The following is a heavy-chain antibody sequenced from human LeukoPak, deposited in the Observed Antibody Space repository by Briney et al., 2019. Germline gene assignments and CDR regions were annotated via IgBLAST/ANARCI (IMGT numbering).Heavy chain of an antibody. J-gene: IGHJ4*02. CDR3: AKDRGLWLKDY. Sequence: PGGSLRLSCAASGFTFSNYAMSWVRQAPGKGLEWVSGISGSGVSTYYADSVKGRFTISRDNSKNTLYLQMNSLRAEDTAVYYCAKDRGLWLKDYWGQGTLVTVSS. CDR1: GFTFSNYA. D-gene: IGHD3-10*01. CDR2: ISGSGVST. V-gene: IGHV3-23*01.